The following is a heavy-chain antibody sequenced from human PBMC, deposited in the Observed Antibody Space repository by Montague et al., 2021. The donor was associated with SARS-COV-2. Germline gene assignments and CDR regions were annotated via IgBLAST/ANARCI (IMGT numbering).Heavy chain of an antibody. J-gene: IGHJ6*02. CDR1: GSTFSSYS. CDR3: ARDRGDSVSSGPYYYGMDV. Sequence: SLRLSCAASGSTFSSYSMNWVRQAPGKGLEWVSYISSSSSTIYYXDSVKGRFTISRDNAKNSLYLQMNSLRAEDTAVYYCARDRGDSVSSGPYYYGMDVWGQGTTVTVSS. CDR2: ISSSSSTI. D-gene: IGHD6-19*01. V-gene: IGHV3-48*04.